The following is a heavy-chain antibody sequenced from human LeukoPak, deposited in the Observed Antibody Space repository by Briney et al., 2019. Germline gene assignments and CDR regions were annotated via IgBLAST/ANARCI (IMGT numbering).Heavy chain of an antibody. Sequence: SETLSLTCTVSGGSISSYYWSWIRQPPGKGLEWIGEINHSGSTNYNPSLKSRVTISVDTSKNQFSLKLSSVTAADTAVYYCARGARYDYVWGSYRYDYWGQGTLVTVSS. CDR3: ARGARYDYVWGSYRYDY. V-gene: IGHV4-34*01. J-gene: IGHJ4*02. D-gene: IGHD3-16*02. CDR2: INHSGST. CDR1: GGSISSYY.